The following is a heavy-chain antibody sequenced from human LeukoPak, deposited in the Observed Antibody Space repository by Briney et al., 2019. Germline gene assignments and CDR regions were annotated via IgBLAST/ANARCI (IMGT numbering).Heavy chain of an antibody. D-gene: IGHD3-22*01. CDR2: INPNIGGT. V-gene: IGHV1-2*02. CDR3: ARTYYYDSSGYYYGY. J-gene: IGHJ4*02. CDR1: GYTFTGYY. Sequence: ASVKLSCKASGYTFTGYYMHCVRQAPGQGLEWMGWINPNIGGTNYAQKFQGRVTMTRDTSISTAYMELSRLRSDDTAVYYCARTYYYDSSGYYYGYWGQGTLVTVSS.